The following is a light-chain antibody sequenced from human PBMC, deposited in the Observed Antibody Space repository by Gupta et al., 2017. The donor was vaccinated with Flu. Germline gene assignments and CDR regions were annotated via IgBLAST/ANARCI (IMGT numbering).Light chain of an antibody. J-gene: IGKJ2*03. V-gene: IGKV3-11*01. CDR1: QSVSSY. Sequence: EIVLTQPPATLSLSPGERATLSCRASQSVSSYLAWYQQKPGQAPRLLIYDASNRATGIPARFSGSGSGTDFTLTISSLEPEDFAFYYCQQRSNWPYSFGQGTKLEIK. CDR2: DAS. CDR3: QQRSNWPYS.